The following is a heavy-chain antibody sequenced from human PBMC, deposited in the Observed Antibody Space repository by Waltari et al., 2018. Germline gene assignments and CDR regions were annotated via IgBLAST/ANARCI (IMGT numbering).Heavy chain of an antibody. CDR1: GFSIDTSAVG. CDR2: VYLDDDK. Sequence: QITLKESGPTLVKPTQTLTLTCTFSGFSIDTSAVGVAWLRQPPGTALEGIALVYLDDDKRYNPSWKNRLYIFKDTSKNQVVLTVTNMGQWDTATYCCAHIAFVSYDSSAYYQFDRCGQGTPVAVSS. CDR3: AHIAFVSYDSSAYYQFDR. V-gene: IGHV2-5*02. J-gene: IGHJ4*02. D-gene: IGHD3-22*01.